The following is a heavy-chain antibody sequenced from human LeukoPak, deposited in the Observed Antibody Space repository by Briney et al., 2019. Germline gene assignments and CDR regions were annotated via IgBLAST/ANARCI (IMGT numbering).Heavy chain of an antibody. CDR1: GGTFSSYA. J-gene: IGHJ4*02. V-gene: IGHV1-8*02. Sequence: ASVKVSCKASGGTFSSYAISWVRQATGQGLEWMGWMNPNSGNTGYAQKFQGRVTMTRNTSISTAYMELSSLRSEDTAVYYCARVAVDPWGQGTLVTVSS. CDR3: ARVAVDP. D-gene: IGHD6-19*01. CDR2: MNPNSGNT.